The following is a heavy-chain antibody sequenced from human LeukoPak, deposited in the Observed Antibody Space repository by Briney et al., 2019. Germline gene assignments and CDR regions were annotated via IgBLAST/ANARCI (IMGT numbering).Heavy chain of an antibody. V-gene: IGHV4-34*01. CDR3: ARGDRYSSVGLGWIDP. Sequence: SETLSLTCAVYGGSFSGYYWSWIRQPPGKGLEWIGEINHSGSTNYNPSLKSRVTISVDTSKNQFSLKLGSMTAADTAVYYCARGDRYSSVGLGWIDPWGQGIPVTVSS. CDR1: GGSFSGYY. J-gene: IGHJ5*02. D-gene: IGHD6-25*01. CDR2: INHSGST.